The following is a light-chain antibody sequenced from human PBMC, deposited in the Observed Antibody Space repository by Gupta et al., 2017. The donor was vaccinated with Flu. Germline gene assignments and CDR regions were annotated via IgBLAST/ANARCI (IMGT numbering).Light chain of an antibody. V-gene: IGKV3-11*01. CDR3: QQRSNWPPWT. CDR1: QSVSSY. J-gene: IGKJ1*01. Sequence: PGERATLSCRASQSVSSYLAWYQQKPGQAPRLLIYDASNRATGIPARFSGSGSGTDFTLTISSLEPEDFAVYYCQQRSNWPPWTFGQGTKVEIK. CDR2: DAS.